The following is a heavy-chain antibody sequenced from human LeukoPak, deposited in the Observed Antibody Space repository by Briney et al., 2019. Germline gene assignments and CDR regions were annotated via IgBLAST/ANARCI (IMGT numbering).Heavy chain of an antibody. Sequence: GGSLRLSCAASGFTFSSYSMNWVRQAPGKGLEWVSSISSSSYIYYADSVKGRFTISRDNAKNSLYLQMNSLRAEDTAVYYCARESITIFGVVTPLGYWGQGTLVTVSS. D-gene: IGHD3-3*01. J-gene: IGHJ4*02. CDR1: GFTFSSYS. V-gene: IGHV3-21*01. CDR2: ISSSSYI. CDR3: ARESITIFGVVTPLGY.